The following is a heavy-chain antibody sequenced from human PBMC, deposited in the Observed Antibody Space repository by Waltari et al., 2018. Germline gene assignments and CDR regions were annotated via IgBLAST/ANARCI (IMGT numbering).Heavy chain of an antibody. Sequence: QVQLVQSGAEGKKPGSSVKVSCKASGGTFSSNAISWGRQAPGQGLEWMGGIIPIFGTANYAQKFQGRVTITADESTSTAYMELSSLRSEDTAVYYCARISGSYYGPWYFDLWGRGTLVTVSS. CDR1: GGTFSSNA. D-gene: IGHD1-26*01. J-gene: IGHJ2*01. CDR2: IIPIFGTA. V-gene: IGHV1-69*12. CDR3: ARISGSYYGPWYFDL.